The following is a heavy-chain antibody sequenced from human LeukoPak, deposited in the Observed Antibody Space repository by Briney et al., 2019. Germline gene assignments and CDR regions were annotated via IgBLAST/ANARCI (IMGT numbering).Heavy chain of an antibody. CDR1: GGSFSGYY. D-gene: IGHD3-10*01. CDR2: INHSGST. V-gene: IGHV4-34*01. CDR3: ARGSHYYGSGSRYYFDY. J-gene: IGHJ4*02. Sequence: PSETLSLTCAVYGGSFSGYYWSWIRHPPGKGLEWIGEINHSGSTNYNPSLKSRVTTSVDTSKNQFSLKLSSVTAADTAVYYCARGSHYYGSGSRYYFDYWGQGTLVTVSS.